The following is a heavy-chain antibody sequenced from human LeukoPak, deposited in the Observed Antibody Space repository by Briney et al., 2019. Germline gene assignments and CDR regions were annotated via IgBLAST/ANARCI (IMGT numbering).Heavy chain of an antibody. CDR3: AHRFTTPIGISDAFDV. J-gene: IGHJ3*01. V-gene: IGHV2-5*02. CDR1: GFSLSTSGVG. CDR2: IYWDDDK. D-gene: IGHD1-1*01. Sequence: SGPTLVKPTQTLTLTCTFSGFSLSTSGVGVGWIRQPPGKALEWLALIYWDDDKRYSPSLKSRLTITKDTSKNQVVLTMTNMDPVDTGTYYCAHRFTTPIGISDAFDVWGQGTMVTVSS.